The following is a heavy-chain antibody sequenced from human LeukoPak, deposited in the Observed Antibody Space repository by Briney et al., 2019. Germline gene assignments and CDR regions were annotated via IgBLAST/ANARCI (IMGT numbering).Heavy chain of an antibody. CDR2: ISGSGGST. J-gene: IGHJ5*02. CDR3: AKDVVVTANWFDP. CDR1: GFTSSNYA. D-gene: IGHD2-21*02. Sequence: GGSLRLSCATSGFTSSNYAMSWVRQAPGKGLEWVSAISGSGGSTFYADSVKGRFTISRDNSKNILYLQMNSLRAEDTAVYYCAKDVVVTANWFDPWGQGTLVTVSS. V-gene: IGHV3-23*01.